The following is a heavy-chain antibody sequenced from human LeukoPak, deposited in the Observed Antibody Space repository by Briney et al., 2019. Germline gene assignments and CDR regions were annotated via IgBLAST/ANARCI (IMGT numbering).Heavy chain of an antibody. D-gene: IGHD2-15*01. Sequence: SETLSLTCTVSGGSMSGYYWSWIRQPPGKGLEWIGYIHYSGTTNYNPSLKSRVTISLDTSKNQFSLKLSSVTAADTAVYYCASVVPPGGWGQGTLVTVSS. V-gene: IGHV4-59*12. CDR1: GGSMSGYY. CDR2: IHYSGTT. J-gene: IGHJ4*02. CDR3: ASVVPPGG.